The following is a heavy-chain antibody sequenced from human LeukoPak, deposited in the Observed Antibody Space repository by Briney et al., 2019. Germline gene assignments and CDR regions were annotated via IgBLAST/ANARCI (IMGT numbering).Heavy chain of an antibody. V-gene: IGHV1-69*13. CDR1: GYTFTDYY. CDR2: IIPIFGTA. J-gene: IGHJ3*02. CDR3: AREPAYNWNDRDAFDI. Sequence: GATVKISCKVSGYTFTDYYMHWVQQAPGKGLEWMGGIIPIFGTANYAQKFQGRVTITADESTSTAYMELSSLRSEDTAVYYCAREPAYNWNDRDAFDIWGQGTMVTVSS. D-gene: IGHD1-1*01.